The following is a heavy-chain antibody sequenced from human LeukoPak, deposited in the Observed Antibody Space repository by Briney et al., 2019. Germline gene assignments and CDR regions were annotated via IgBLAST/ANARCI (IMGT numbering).Heavy chain of an antibody. CDR1: GFTFSSYS. CDR2: ISSSSSYT. CDR3: AREHCSSTSCYQDY. Sequence: GGSLRLSCAASGFTFSSYSMNWVRQAPGKGLEWVSSISSSSSYTYYADSVKGRFTISRDNAKNSLYLQMNSLRAEDTAVYYCAREHCSSTSCYQDYWGQGTLVTVSS. J-gene: IGHJ4*02. D-gene: IGHD2-2*01. V-gene: IGHV3-21*01.